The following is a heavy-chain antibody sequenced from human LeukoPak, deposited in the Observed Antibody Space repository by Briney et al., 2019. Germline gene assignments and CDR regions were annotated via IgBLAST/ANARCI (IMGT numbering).Heavy chain of an antibody. CDR1: GGTFSSYA. D-gene: IGHD3-10*01. CDR2: IIPILGIA. V-gene: IGHV1-69*04. Sequence: ASVKVSCKASGGTFSSYAISWVRQAPGQGLEWMGRIIPILGIANYAQKFQGRVTITADKSTSTAYMELSSLRSEDTAVYYCARDRDNYYGSGSYSDYYYGMDVWGQGTTVTVSS. J-gene: IGHJ6*02. CDR3: ARDRDNYYGSGSYSDYYYGMDV.